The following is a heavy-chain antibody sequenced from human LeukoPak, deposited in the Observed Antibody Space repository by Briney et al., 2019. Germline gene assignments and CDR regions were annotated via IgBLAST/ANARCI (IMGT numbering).Heavy chain of an antibody. CDR3: ARDSGDRTVDH. Sequence: GSLRLSCAASGFTFSSYWMSWVRQAPGKGLEWVANIKEDGSDKYLVDSVWGRFTVSRDNAKNSLYLQMNSLRAEDTAVYYCARDSGDRTVDHWGQGTLVTVSS. CDR1: GFTFSSYW. D-gene: IGHD3-10*01. CDR2: IKEDGSDK. V-gene: IGHV3-7*05. J-gene: IGHJ4*02.